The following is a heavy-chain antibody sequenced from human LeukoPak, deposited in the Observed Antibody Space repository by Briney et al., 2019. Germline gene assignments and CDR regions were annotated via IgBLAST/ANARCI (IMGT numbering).Heavy chain of an antibody. CDR2: IYYSGST. CDR1: GGSISSGGYY. J-gene: IGHJ3*02. D-gene: IGHD2-2*01. Sequence: SETLSLTCTVSGGSISSGGYYWSWIRQHPGKGLEWIGYIYYSGSTYYNPSLKSRVTISVDTSKNQFSLKLSSVTAADTAVYYCARGGVPAGWIWGQGTMVTVSS. V-gene: IGHV4-31*03. CDR3: ARGGVPAGWI.